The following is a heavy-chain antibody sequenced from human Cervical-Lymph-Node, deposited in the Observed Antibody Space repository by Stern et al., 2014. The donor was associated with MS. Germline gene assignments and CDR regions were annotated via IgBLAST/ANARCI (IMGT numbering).Heavy chain of an antibody. J-gene: IGHJ4*02. CDR3: ARGRGGNYRYYFDY. CDR1: GFTFRSYS. V-gene: IGHV3-21*01. Sequence: EVQLVESGGGLVKPGGSLRLSCAASGFTFRSYSMNWVRQAPVKGLEWVASISSGGSYIYYADSLKGRFTISRDNAKNSLYLQMNSLRAEDTAVYYCARGRGGNYRYYFDYWGQGTLVTVSS. CDR2: ISSGGSYI. D-gene: IGHD4-23*01.